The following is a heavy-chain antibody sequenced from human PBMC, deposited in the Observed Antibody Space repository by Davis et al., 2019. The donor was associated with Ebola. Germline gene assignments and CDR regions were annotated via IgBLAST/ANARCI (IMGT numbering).Heavy chain of an antibody. CDR2: ISTYNGNT. J-gene: IGHJ3*02. CDR3: ARTSIVGTTTTASDI. Sequence: ASVKVSCKASGYTFSSYGISWVRQAPGQGLEWMGWISTYNGNTNYAQKFQGRFTMTTDTSTGTAYMELRSLRSDDTAVYFCARTSIVGTTTTASDIWGQGTKVTVSS. V-gene: IGHV1-18*04. D-gene: IGHD1-26*01. CDR1: GYTFSSYG.